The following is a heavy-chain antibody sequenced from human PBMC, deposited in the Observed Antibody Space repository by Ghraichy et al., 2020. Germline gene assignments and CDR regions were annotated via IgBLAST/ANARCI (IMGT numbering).Heavy chain of an antibody. CDR1: GFSFSTYS. D-gene: IGHD5-24*01. Sequence: LSLTCAASGFSFSTYSMNWVRQAPGKGLEWVSSISSGNPYIYNAYYADSVKGRFTISRDNAKNSLYLQMNSLRAADTAVYYCARGNYNYAIDYWGQGTLVTVSS. CDR2: ISSGNPYI. J-gene: IGHJ4*02. CDR3: ARGNYNYAIDY. V-gene: IGHV3-21*01.